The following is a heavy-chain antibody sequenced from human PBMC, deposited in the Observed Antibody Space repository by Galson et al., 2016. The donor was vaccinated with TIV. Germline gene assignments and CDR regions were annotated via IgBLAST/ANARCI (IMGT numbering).Heavy chain of an antibody. D-gene: IGHD1-26*01. J-gene: IGHJ4*02. CDR3: TTVSYGKMDY. Sequence: SLRLSCATSGFTFNNAWMTWVRQAPGKGLEWLGRISSKTDGGTTVYAAPVKGRFTISRDESKTTVYLQINSLKTEDTAVYYCTTVSYGKMDYWGQGTRVTVSS. CDR1: GFTFNNAW. V-gene: IGHV3-15*01. CDR2: ISSKTDGGTT.